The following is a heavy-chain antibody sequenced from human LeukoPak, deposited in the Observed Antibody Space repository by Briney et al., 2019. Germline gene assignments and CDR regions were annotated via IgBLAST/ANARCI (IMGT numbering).Heavy chain of an antibody. Sequence: SVKVSCKASGGTLSSYVINWVRQAPGQGLEWMGGIIPLFGTPNYAQRFQGRLTITADESTNTVYMELSSLRFDDTAVYYCASLPETYSSGLYTVDYWGQGTLLTVSS. J-gene: IGHJ4*02. CDR1: GGTLSSYV. V-gene: IGHV1-69*13. D-gene: IGHD6-19*01. CDR3: ASLPETYSSGLYTVDY. CDR2: IIPLFGTP.